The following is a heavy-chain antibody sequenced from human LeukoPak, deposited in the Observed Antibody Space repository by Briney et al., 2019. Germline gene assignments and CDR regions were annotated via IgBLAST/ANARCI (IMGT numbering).Heavy chain of an antibody. J-gene: IGHJ3*02. Sequence: GESLKISCKGSGYSFTSYWIGWVRQMPGKGLEWMGIIYPGDSDTRYSPSFQGQVTISADKSISTAYLQWSSLKASDTDMYYCARRRYCGGDCYDRAFDIWGEGTMVTVSS. V-gene: IGHV5-51*01. CDR1: GYSFTSYW. D-gene: IGHD2-21*02. CDR2: IYPGDSDT. CDR3: ARRRYCGGDCYDRAFDI.